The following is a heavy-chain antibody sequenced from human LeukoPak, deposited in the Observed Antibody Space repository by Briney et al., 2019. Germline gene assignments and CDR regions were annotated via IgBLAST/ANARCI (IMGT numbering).Heavy chain of an antibody. J-gene: IGHJ6*03. CDR3: ARLTHSYYSDTSGYYPYYYMDV. Sequence: PSETLSLTCTVSGGSISSSDYYWGWIAQSPGKGLVWIGRISYSGSTYYNPSLKSRVTISVDTSKNHFSLRLSSVTAADTAVYYCARLTHSYYSDTSGYYPYYYMDVWGKGTTVTVSS. V-gene: IGHV4-39*02. CDR1: GGSISSSDYY. D-gene: IGHD3-22*01. CDR2: ISYSGST.